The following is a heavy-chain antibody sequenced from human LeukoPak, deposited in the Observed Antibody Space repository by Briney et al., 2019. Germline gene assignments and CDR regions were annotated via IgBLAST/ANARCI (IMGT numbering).Heavy chain of an antibody. J-gene: IGHJ4*02. CDR1: GGSISSSSYY. Sequence: PSETLSLTCTVSGGSISSSSYYWGWIRQPPGKGLEWIGSIYYSGSAYYNPSLKSRVTISVDTSKNQFSLKLSSVTAADTAVYYCARQDHYDDSSGYRLYYFDYWGQGTLVTVSS. D-gene: IGHD3-22*01. CDR2: IYYSGSA. CDR3: ARQDHYDDSSGYRLYYFDY. V-gene: IGHV4-39*01.